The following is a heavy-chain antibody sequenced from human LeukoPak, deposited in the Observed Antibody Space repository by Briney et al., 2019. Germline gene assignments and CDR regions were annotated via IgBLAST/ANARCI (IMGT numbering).Heavy chain of an antibody. CDR3: AREASYDFWSGYLPFDP. CDR1: GGSISSGGYY. D-gene: IGHD3-3*01. Sequence: SETLSLTCTVSGGSISSGGYYWSWIRQPPGKGLEWIGYIYHSGSTYYNPSLKSRVTISVDTSKNQFSLKLSSVTAADTAVYYCAREASYDFWSGYLPFDPWGQGTLVTVSS. V-gene: IGHV4-30-2*01. J-gene: IGHJ5*02. CDR2: IYHSGST.